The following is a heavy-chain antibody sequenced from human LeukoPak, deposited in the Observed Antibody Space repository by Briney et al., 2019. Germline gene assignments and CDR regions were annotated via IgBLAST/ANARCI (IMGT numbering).Heavy chain of an antibody. V-gene: IGHV5-51*01. J-gene: IGHJ4*02. CDR2: IHPADSHT. D-gene: IGHD3-22*01. CDR1: GYAFIDYS. Sequence: GDSLKISCKGFGYAFIDYSIAWVRQMPGKGLEWMGFIHPADSHTTYSPSFQGQVTFSADRTTNTAYLQWSSLKASDSAMYYCARPSQLVMGISIGLFDHWGRGTLVTVSS. CDR3: ARPSQLVMGISIGLFDH.